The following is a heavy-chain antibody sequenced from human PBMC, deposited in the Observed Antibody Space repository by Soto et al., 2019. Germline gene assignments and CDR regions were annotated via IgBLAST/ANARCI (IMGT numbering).Heavy chain of an antibody. CDR3: ASGTGGGFVDY. J-gene: IGHJ4*02. D-gene: IGHD2-15*01. Sequence: EVQLVESGGGLVQPGGSLRLSCAASGFTVSSNYMSWVRQAPGKGLEWVSVIYSGGSTYYADSVKGRFTISRHNSTITLYLQMNCLRAEDSAGYYCASGTGGGFVDYWGQGTLVTVSS. CDR1: GFTVSSNY. CDR2: IYSGGST. V-gene: IGHV3-53*04.